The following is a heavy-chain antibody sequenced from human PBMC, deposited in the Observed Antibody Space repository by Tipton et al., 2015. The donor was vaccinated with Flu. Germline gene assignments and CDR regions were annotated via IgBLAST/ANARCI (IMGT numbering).Heavy chain of an antibody. J-gene: IGHJ4*02. CDR3: ARVIPELVAGLDY. CDR1: RFTFSRYG. D-gene: IGHD6-19*01. Sequence: SLRLSCAASRFTFSRYGMSWVRQAPGKGLEWVASFSGSGGSTYFADSVKGRFTISRDHSKNTLYLQMNSLRAEDTAVYFCARVIPELVAGLDYWGQGTLVTVSS. V-gene: IGHV3-23*01. CDR2: FSGSGGST.